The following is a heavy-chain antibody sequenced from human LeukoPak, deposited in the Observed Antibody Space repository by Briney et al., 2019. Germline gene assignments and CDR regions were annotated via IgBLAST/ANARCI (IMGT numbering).Heavy chain of an antibody. CDR1: GGSISSSSYY. D-gene: IGHD6-19*01. Sequence: SETLSLTCTVSGGSISSSSYYWGWIRQPPGKGLEWIGTIFYSGSTYYNPSLKSRVTISVDTSKNQFSLKLSSVTAADTAVYYCASEYSSGWYGWGQGTPVTVSS. CDR2: IFYSGST. V-gene: IGHV4-39*07. J-gene: IGHJ4*02. CDR3: ASEYSSGWYG.